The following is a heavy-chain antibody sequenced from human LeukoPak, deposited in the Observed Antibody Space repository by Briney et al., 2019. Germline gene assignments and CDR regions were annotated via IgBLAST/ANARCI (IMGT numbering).Heavy chain of an antibody. D-gene: IGHD1-26*01. CDR1: GFTFSSSD. CDR2: ISSGGAT. V-gene: IGHV3-13*01. J-gene: IGHJ4*02. Sequence: GGSLRLSCAASGFTFSSSDTHWVRQATGKGLEWVSGISSGGATFYAGSVRGRFTISRENAKNFLYLQMNSLRAEDTAMYHCVTGAEGWAYWGQGALVTVSS. CDR3: VTGAEGWAY.